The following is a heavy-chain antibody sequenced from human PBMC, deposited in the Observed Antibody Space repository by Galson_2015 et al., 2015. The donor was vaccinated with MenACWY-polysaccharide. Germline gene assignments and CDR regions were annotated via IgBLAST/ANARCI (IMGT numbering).Heavy chain of an antibody. J-gene: IGHJ3*01. D-gene: IGHD3-16*01. Sequence: PALVKPTQTLTLTCSFSGFSLSTRRVGVGWIRQPPGEALEWLAGIYWDDDNRHSPSLKSRLTITKDTSKNQVVLTITNMDPVDTATYYCARLVITNGGIDEVDAFDVWGQGTMVSVSS. V-gene: IGHV2-5*02. CDR3: ARLVITNGGIDEVDAFDV. CDR2: IYWDDDN. CDR1: GFSLSTRRVG.